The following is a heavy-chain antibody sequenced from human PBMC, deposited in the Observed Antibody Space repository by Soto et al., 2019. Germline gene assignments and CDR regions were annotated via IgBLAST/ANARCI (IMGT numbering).Heavy chain of an antibody. Sequence: PETLSLTCIVNGESIRSSSYYWGWICQPPGKGLEWIGSIYYSGRTYYNPSFKSRVTISIDTSKNQFSLKLSSVTATDTAVYYCARQRTTVVTQAYFDHWGQGALVTVS. CDR3: ARQRTTVVTQAYFDH. V-gene: IGHV4-39*01. J-gene: IGHJ4*02. CDR1: GESIRSSSYY. D-gene: IGHD2-21*02. CDR2: IYYSGRT.